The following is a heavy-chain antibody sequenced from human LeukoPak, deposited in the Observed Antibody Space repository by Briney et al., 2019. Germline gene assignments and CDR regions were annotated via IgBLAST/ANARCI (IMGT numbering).Heavy chain of an antibody. V-gene: IGHV4-34*01. D-gene: IGHD5-18*01. CDR2: INHSGST. CDR1: GGSFSGYY. J-gene: IGHJ4*02. CDR3: ASEGTVDTAMGDY. Sequence: SETLSLTYAVYGGSFSGYYWSWIRQPPGKGLEWIGEINHSGSTNYNPSLKSRVTISVDTSKNQFSLKLSSVTAADTAVYYCASEGTVDTAMGDYWGQGTLVTVSS.